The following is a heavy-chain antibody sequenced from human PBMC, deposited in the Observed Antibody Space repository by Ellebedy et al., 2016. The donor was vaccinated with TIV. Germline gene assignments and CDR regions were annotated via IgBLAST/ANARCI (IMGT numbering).Heavy chain of an antibody. CDR1: GYTFTRYY. CDR2: ISPSGGST. Sequence: AASVKVSCKASGYTFTRYYMHWVRQPPGQGLEWMGIISPSGGSTTYAQKFQGRVTMTRDTSTSTVYMELSSLRSEDTAVYYCARYTVTTVDYWGQGTLVTVSS. D-gene: IGHD4-17*01. V-gene: IGHV1-46*01. J-gene: IGHJ4*02. CDR3: ARYTVTTVDY.